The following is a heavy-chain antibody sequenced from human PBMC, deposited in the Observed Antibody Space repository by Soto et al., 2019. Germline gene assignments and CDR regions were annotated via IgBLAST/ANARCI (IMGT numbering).Heavy chain of an antibody. J-gene: IGHJ4*02. CDR2: INVYNGKT. Sequence: QVQLVQSGGEVAKPGASVKVSCKASGYTFTNYGINWVRQAPGLGLEWMGWINVYNGKTNYAQKCQARVTMTTDTSTNSVYMELRSLRSDDTAVYYCARGPDPTYFDYWGQGTLVSVSS. V-gene: IGHV1-18*01. CDR1: GYTFTNYG. CDR3: ARGPDPTYFDY.